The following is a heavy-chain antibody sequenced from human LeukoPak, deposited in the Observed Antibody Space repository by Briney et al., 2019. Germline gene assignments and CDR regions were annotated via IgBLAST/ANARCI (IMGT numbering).Heavy chain of an antibody. D-gene: IGHD2-15*01. Sequence: PGGSLRLSCAASGFTFSSYGMHWVRQAPGKGLEWVAFIRYDGSNKYYADSVKGRFTISRDNSKNTLYLQMNSLRAEDTAVYYCAKEDIVVVVAATPIDYGGQGTLVTVSS. CDR2: IRYDGSNK. CDR3: AKEDIVVVVAATPIDY. V-gene: IGHV3-30*02. CDR1: GFTFSSYG. J-gene: IGHJ4*02.